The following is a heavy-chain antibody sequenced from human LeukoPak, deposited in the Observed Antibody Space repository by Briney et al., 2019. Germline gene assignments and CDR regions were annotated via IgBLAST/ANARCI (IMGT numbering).Heavy chain of an antibody. J-gene: IGHJ3*02. Sequence: GESLKISCQSSGYNFTPYWIVWVRQMPGKGLEWMGITFAGYSYTIYSPSFQGQVTISVDKSISTAYLQWSSLKASDTAMYYCARRGGSPRHAFDIWGQGTMVTVSS. CDR1: GYNFTPYW. D-gene: IGHD5-12*01. CDR2: TFAGYSYT. CDR3: ARRGGSPRHAFDI. V-gene: IGHV5-51*01.